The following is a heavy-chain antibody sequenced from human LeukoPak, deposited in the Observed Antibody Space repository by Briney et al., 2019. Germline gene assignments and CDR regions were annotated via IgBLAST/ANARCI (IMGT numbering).Heavy chain of an antibody. CDR1: GFTFSSYG. CDR3: ARDIRWSFDY. J-gene: IGHJ4*02. CDR2: IRYDGSNK. Sequence: GGSLRLSCAASGFTFSSYGMHWVRQAPGKGLEWVAFIRYDGSNKYYADSVKGRFTISRDNAKNSLYLQMNSLRAEDTAVYYCARDIRWSFDYWGQGIMVTVSS. V-gene: IGHV3-30*02. D-gene: IGHD4-23*01.